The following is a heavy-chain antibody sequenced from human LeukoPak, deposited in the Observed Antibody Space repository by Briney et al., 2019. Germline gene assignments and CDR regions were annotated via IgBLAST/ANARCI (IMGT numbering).Heavy chain of an antibody. CDR3: ARDIGDGSGSYSDY. CDR2: IYYSGST. D-gene: IGHD3-10*01. J-gene: IGHJ4*02. CDR1: GGSISSSSYY. Sequence: SETLCLTCTVSGGSISSSSYYWGWIRQPPAKGVEWIGSIYYSGSTYYNPSLKSRVTISVDTSKNQFSLKLSSVTAADTAVYYCARDIGDGSGSYSDYWGQGTLVTVSS. V-gene: IGHV4-39*07.